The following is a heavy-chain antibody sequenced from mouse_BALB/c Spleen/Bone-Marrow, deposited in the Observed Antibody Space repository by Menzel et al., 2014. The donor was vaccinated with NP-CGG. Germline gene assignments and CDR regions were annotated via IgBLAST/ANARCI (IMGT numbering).Heavy chain of an antibody. CDR3: ARDRGPPY. V-gene: IGHV2-9*02. J-gene: IGHJ3*01. Sequence: QVQLPQSGPGLVAPSQSLSITCTVSGFSLTSYGVHWVRQPPGKGLEWLGVIWAGGSTNYNSALMSRLSISKDNSKSQVSLKMNSLQTDDTAMYYCARDRGPPYWGQGTLVTVSA. CDR2: IWAGGST. CDR1: GFSLTSYG. D-gene: IGHD3-1*01.